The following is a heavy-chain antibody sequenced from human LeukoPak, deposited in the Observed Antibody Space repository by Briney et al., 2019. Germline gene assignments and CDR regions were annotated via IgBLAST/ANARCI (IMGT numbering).Heavy chain of an antibody. Sequence: ASVKVSCKASGFTFTSSAMQWVRQARGQRLEWIGWIVVGSGNTNYAQKFQERVTITRDMSTSTAYMELSSLRSEDTAVYYCAAGETLGIAVAGTMYYYGMDVWGQGTTVTVSS. CDR2: IVVGSGNT. CDR1: GFTFTSSA. D-gene: IGHD6-19*01. CDR3: AAGETLGIAVAGTMYYYGMDV. J-gene: IGHJ6*02. V-gene: IGHV1-58*02.